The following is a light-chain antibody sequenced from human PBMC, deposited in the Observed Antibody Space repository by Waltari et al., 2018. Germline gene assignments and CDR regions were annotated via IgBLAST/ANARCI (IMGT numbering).Light chain of an antibody. CDR3: QTGGHGTWV. Sequence: QLVLTQSPSASASLGASVQLPCTLSSGHSTNIIAWLQQQPEKGPRSLMNVNSDGSHNKGVGIPDRFSGSSSGAERYLTISSLQSEDEADYYCQTGGHGTWVFGGGTRLTVL. J-gene: IGLJ3*02. CDR1: SGHSTNI. CDR2: VNSDGSH. V-gene: IGLV4-69*01.